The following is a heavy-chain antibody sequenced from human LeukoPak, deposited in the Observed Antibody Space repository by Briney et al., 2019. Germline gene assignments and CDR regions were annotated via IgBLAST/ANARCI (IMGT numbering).Heavy chain of an antibody. CDR1: GYTFTGYY. V-gene: IGHV1-18*04. CDR2: ISAYNGNT. CDR3: ARDQSMIASDY. Sequence: GASVRVSCKASGYTFTGYYMHWVRQAPGQGVEWVGWISAYNGNTNYAQKLQGRVTMTTDTSTSTAYMELRSLRSDDTAVYYCARDQSMIASDYWGQGTLVTVSS. D-gene: IGHD3-22*01. J-gene: IGHJ4*02.